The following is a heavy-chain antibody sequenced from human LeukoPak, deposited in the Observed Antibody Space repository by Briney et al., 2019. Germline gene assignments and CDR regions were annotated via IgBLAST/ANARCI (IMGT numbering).Heavy chain of an antibody. Sequence: GGSLRLSCEASGFTFHTYNMFWVRQAPGKRLESVAVFSYDGKHIDYAASVQGRFIISRDITRNTLHLDMSNLRDEDTAVYYCARDRVQIWHYVGTFGVWGQGALVTVSS. D-gene: IGHD3-16*01. CDR2: FSYDGKHI. CDR3: ARDRVQIWHYVGTFGV. CDR1: GFTFHTYN. V-gene: IGHV3-30*04. J-gene: IGHJ4*02.